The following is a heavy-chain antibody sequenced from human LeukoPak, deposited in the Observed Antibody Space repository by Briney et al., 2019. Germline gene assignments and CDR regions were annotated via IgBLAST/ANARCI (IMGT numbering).Heavy chain of an antibody. J-gene: IGHJ5*02. D-gene: IGHD6-13*01. V-gene: IGHV4-59*01. CDR2: IYYSGST. Sequence: SETLSLTCTVSGGSIGSYYWSWIRQPPGKGLEWIGYIYYSGSTNYNPSLKSRVTISVDTSKNQFSLKLGSVTAADTAVYYCARGTIAASDPWGQGTLVTVSS. CDR3: ARGTIAASDP. CDR1: GGSIGSYY.